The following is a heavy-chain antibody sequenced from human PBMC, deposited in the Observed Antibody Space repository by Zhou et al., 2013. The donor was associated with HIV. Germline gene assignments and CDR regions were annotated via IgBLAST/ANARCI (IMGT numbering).Heavy chain of an antibody. V-gene: IGHV1-69*05. CDR2: IIPIFGTA. Sequence: QVQLVQSGAEVKKPGSSVKVSCKASGGTFSSYAISWVRQAPGQGLEWMGGIIPIFGTANYAQKFQGRVTITTDESTSTAYMELSSLRSEDTAVYYCARARCIRSTSCYTEGGRFDYWGQGTLVTVSS. J-gene: IGHJ4*02. D-gene: IGHD2-2*02. CDR3: ARARCIRSTSCYTEGGRFDY. CDR1: GGTFSSYA.